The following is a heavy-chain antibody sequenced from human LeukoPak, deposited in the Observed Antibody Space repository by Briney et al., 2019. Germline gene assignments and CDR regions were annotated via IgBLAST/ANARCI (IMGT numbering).Heavy chain of an antibody. CDR3: ATNVDIVATITIFDY. D-gene: IGHD5-12*01. CDR2: FDPEDGET. CDR1: GYTLTELS. V-gene: IGHV1-24*01. Sequence: GASVKVSCKVSGYTLTELSMHWVRQAPGKGLEWMGGFDPEDGETIYAQKFQGRVTMTEDTSTDTAYMELSSLRSEDTAVYYCATNVDIVATITIFDYWGQGTLVTVSS. J-gene: IGHJ4*02.